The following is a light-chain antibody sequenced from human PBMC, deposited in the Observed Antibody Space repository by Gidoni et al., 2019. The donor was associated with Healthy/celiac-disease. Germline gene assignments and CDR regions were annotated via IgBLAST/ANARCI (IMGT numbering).Light chain of an antibody. V-gene: IGLV2-14*01. CDR2: EVS. Sequence: QSALTQPASASGSPGQPITISCTGTSSDVGGYNYVSWYQQHPGKAPKLMIYEVSNRPSGVSDRFSGSKSGNTASLTISGLQAEDEADYYCSSYTSSGTLYVVFGGGTKLTVL. CDR1: SSDVGGYNY. J-gene: IGLJ2*01. CDR3: SSYTSSGTLYVV.